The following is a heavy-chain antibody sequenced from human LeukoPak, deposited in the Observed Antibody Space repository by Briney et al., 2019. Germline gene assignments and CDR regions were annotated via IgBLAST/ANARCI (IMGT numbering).Heavy chain of an antibody. Sequence: KTSETLSLTCAVSGFSVGSGYFWGWIRQPPGKGLEWIGSVHHSGNTYYSPSLKSRVAASVDTSKNQFSLRLNSVTAADTAIYHCARAKNIAVAADYFDSWGQGTLVTVSS. J-gene: IGHJ4*02. CDR3: ARAKNIAVAADYFDS. CDR1: GFSVGSGYF. D-gene: IGHD6-19*01. V-gene: IGHV4-38-2*01. CDR2: VHHSGNT.